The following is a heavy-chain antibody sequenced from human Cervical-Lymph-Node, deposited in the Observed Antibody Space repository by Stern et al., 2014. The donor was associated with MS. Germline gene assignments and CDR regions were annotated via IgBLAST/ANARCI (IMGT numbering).Heavy chain of an antibody. Sequence: QVQLQESGPGLVKPSETLSLTCTVSGGSISSYYWSWIRQPPGKGLEWIGYIYYSGSTNYNPSLKSRVTISVDTSKNQFSLKLSSVTAADTAVYYCARLAYSSSSEYFQHWGQGTLVTVSS. J-gene: IGHJ1*01. CDR1: GGSISSYY. CDR3: ARLAYSSSSEYFQH. D-gene: IGHD6-6*01. CDR2: IYYSGST. V-gene: IGHV4-59*08.